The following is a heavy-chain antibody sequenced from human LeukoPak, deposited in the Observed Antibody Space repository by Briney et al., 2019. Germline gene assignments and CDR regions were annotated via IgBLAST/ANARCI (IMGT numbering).Heavy chain of an antibody. CDR3: TREAGYGDFDY. J-gene: IGHJ4*02. CDR1: GHTFTSYY. D-gene: IGHD4-17*01. CDR2: SNPSGGST. Sequence: ASVKVSCKASGHTFTSYYIHWVRQAPGQGLEWMGISNPSGGSTRYAQRFQGRVTMTSDTSTSTVYLELSSLRSEDTAVYYCTREAGYGDFDYWGQGTLVTVSS. V-gene: IGHV1-46*01.